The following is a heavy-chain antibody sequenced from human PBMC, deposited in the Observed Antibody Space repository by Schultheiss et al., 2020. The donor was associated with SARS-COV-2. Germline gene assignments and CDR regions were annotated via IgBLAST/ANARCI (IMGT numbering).Heavy chain of an antibody. CDR3: ARGRPSYYYGSGSSYYFDY. CDR1: GGSISSGGYY. J-gene: IGHJ4*02. D-gene: IGHD3-10*01. CDR2: IYYSGST. Sequence: SQTLSLTCTVSGGSISSGGYYWGWIRQPPGKGLEWIGYIYYSGSTNYNPSLKSRVTISVDTSKNQFSLKLSSVTAADTAVYYCARGRPSYYYGSGSSYYFDYWGQGTLVTVSS. V-gene: IGHV4-61*08.